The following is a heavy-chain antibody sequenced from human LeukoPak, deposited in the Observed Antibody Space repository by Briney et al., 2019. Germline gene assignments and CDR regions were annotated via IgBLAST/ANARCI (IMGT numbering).Heavy chain of an antibody. Sequence: PSETLSLTCTVSGGSISSYYWSWIRQPPGKGLEWIGYIYYSGNTNYNPSLKSRVTISVDTSKNQFSLKLSSVTAADTAVYYCARDVVGKYYDFWSGYFISSAWFDPWGQGTLVTVSS. CDR3: ARDVVGKYYDFWSGYFISSAWFDP. V-gene: IGHV4-59*01. J-gene: IGHJ5*02. D-gene: IGHD3-3*01. CDR1: GGSISSYY. CDR2: IYYSGNT.